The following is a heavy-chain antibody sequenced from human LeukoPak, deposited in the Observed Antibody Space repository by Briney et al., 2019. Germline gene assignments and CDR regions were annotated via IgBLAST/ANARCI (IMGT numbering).Heavy chain of an antibody. J-gene: IGHJ4*02. CDR3: TRDLGFAY. D-gene: IGHD7-27*01. V-gene: IGHV3-23*01. CDR2: ISGSGGNT. Sequence: PGGSLRLSCAASRFTFSAYSMTWVRQAPGKGLEWVSAISGSGGNTYYADSVKGRFTISRDNAKNTLYLQMNSLRAEDTAVYYCTRDLGFAYWGQGTLVTVSS. CDR1: RFTFSAYS.